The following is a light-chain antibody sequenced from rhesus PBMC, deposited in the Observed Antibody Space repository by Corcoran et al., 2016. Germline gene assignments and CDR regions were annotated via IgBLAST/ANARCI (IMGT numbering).Light chain of an antibody. CDR1: QGISNA. J-gene: IGKJ2*01. Sequence: DIQMSQSPSSLSASVGDKVTITCRASQGISNALAWYQQKPGKAPKLLIYAADSLESGVPSRFSGSRSGTDFTLTISSLQPEDFAVYFCQQENDWSYSFGQGTKVEIK. V-gene: IGKV1-33*02. CDR3: QQENDWSYS. CDR2: AAD.